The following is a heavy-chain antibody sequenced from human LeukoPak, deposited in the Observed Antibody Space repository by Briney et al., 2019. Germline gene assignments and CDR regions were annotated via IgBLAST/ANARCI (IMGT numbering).Heavy chain of an antibody. J-gene: IGHJ3*02. V-gene: IGHV5-51*01. CDR3: ARPRNWASRDAFDI. CDR1: GYSFTNYW. CDR2: IYPGDSDT. D-gene: IGHD7-27*01. Sequence: GEALKISFKGSGYSFTNYWIGWVRQMPGKGLEWMGVIYPGDSDTRYSPAFQGQVTISADKSISTAYLQWSGLKALDTAMYFCARPRNWASRDAFDIWGQGTMVTVSS.